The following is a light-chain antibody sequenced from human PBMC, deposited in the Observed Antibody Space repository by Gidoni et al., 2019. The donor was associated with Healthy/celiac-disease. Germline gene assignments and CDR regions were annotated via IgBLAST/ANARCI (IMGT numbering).Light chain of an antibody. J-gene: IGKJ1*01. CDR3: QQSYSTPPGT. CDR1: QSISSY. Sequence: DIPMTQSPSSLSASVGDRVTIPCRASQSISSYLNWYQQKPGKAPKLLIYAASSLQSGVPSRFSGSGSGTDFTLTISSLQPEDFATYYCQQSYSTPPGTFXXXTKVEIK. CDR2: AAS. V-gene: IGKV1-39*01.